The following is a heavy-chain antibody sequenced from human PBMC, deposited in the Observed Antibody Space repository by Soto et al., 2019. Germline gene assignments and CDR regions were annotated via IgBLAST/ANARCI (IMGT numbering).Heavy chain of an antibody. CDR1: GFTFSLSW. V-gene: IGHV3-23*01. Sequence: GGSLRLSCAASGFTFSLSWMHWVRQGPGNRPEWVSAISSSGGSTNYADSVKGRFTISRDNSKNTLYLQMNSLRAEDTAVYYCAKGPGQTIFGVVNNGAFDIWGQGTMVTVSS. CDR2: ISSSGGST. D-gene: IGHD3-3*01. CDR3: AKGPGQTIFGVVNNGAFDI. J-gene: IGHJ3*02.